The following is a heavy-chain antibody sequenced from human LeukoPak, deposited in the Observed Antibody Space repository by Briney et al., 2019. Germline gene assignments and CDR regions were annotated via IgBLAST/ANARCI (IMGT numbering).Heavy chain of an antibody. CDR3: AKGYDFWSGSHAFDI. CDR1: GGSISTYY. D-gene: IGHD3-3*01. CDR2: IFSSGST. Sequence: SETLSLTCTVSGGSISTYYWSWIRQPAGKGLEWLGRIFSSGSTYYNPSLKSRVTMSVDTSKNQFSLKLSSVTAADTAVYYCAKGYDFWSGSHAFDIWGQGTMVTVSS. V-gene: IGHV4-4*07. J-gene: IGHJ3*02.